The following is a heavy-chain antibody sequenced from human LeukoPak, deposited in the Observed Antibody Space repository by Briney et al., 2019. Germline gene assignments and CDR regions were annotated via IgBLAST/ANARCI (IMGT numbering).Heavy chain of an antibody. CDR1: GFTFSSYG. D-gene: IGHD6-6*01. CDR2: IRYDGSNK. J-gene: IGHJ6*03. CDR3: AKVLYSSCPGVPQIYYYYYMDV. V-gene: IGHV3-30*02. Sequence: PGGSLRLSCAASGFTFSSYGMHWVRQAPGKGLEWVAFIRYDGSNKYYADSVKGRFTISRDNSKNTLYLQMNSLRAEDTAVYYCAKVLYSSCPGVPQIYYYYYMDVWGKGTTVTVSS.